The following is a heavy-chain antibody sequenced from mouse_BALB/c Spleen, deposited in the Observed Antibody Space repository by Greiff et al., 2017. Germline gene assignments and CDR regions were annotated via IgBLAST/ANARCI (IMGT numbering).Heavy chain of an antibody. CDR2: ILPGSGST. D-gene: IGHD2-3*01. Sequence: VKLMESGAELMKPGASVKISCKATGYTFSSYWIEWVKQRPGHGLEWIGEILPGSGSTNYNEKFKGKATFTADTSSNTAYMQLSSLTSEDSAVYYCARYDGYYVPFAYWGQGTLVTVSA. CDR3: ARYDGYYVPFAY. CDR1: GYTFSSYW. V-gene: IGHV1-9*01. J-gene: IGHJ3*01.